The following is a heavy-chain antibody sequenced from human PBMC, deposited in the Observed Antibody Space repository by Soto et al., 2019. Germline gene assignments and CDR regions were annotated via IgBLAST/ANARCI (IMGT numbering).Heavy chain of an antibody. D-gene: IGHD1-26*01. Sequence: PGGSLRLSCAASGFTFSSWWMNWVRQTPGKGLEWVARINSDGSSTMYADAVKGRFTISRDNTKNTLNLQMNSLRVEDTALYYCAREWVPNRKPHLSYGMDAWGQGTTVTVSS. CDR2: INSDGSST. V-gene: IGHV3-74*03. J-gene: IGHJ6*02. CDR1: GFTFSSWW. CDR3: AREWVPNRKPHLSYGMDA.